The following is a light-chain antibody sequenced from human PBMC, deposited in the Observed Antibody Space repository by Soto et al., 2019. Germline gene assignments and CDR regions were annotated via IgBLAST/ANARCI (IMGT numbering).Light chain of an antibody. CDR1: QSVSSN. Sequence: EIVMTQSPATLSVSPGERATLSCRASQSVSSNLAWYQQKPGQAPRLLIYDTSIRASGIPARFSGSGSGTDFTLTISSLDPEDFAVYYCQQRSNRPLTFGQGTRLE. J-gene: IGKJ5*01. CDR2: DTS. CDR3: QQRSNRPLT. V-gene: IGKV3-11*01.